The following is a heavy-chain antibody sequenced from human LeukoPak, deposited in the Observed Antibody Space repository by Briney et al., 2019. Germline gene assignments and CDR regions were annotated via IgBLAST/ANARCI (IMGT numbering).Heavy chain of an antibody. V-gene: IGHV1-69*04. CDR1: GGTFSSYA. Sequence: SVKVSCKASGGTFSSYAFSWVRQAPGQGLEWMGRIIPIVGMPSYAQKFQGRVTITADKSTTTVYMELSGLRSEDTAVYYCARENRVGATHVIKNDYWGQGTLVTVSS. D-gene: IGHD1-26*01. J-gene: IGHJ4*02. CDR2: IIPIVGMP. CDR3: ARENRVGATHVIKNDY.